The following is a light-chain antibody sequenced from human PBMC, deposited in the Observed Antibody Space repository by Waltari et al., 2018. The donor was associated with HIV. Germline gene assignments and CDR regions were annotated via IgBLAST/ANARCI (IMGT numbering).Light chain of an antibody. CDR1: QSIGTA. CDR2: GAS. Sequence: EVVMTQSPVTLSVSPGERVTLSCRASQSIGTALAWYQQKPGQAPRLLIYGASTRATGIPASFSGSGSGTDFTLTISSLKSEDYAVYYCQQYNSWPLTSGGGTWMELK. CDR3: QQYNSWPLT. J-gene: IGKJ4*01. V-gene: IGKV3-15*01.